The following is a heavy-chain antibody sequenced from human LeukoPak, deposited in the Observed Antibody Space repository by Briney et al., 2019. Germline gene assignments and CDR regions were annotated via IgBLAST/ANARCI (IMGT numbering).Heavy chain of an antibody. CDR2: IRSDGSTT. CDR3: ARTAAGPEY. J-gene: IGHJ4*02. V-gene: IGHV3-74*01. Sequence: GGSLRLSCVASGFTISSYWMHWVRQAPGKGLVWVSRIRSDGSTTNYADSVKGRFTISRDNAKNTLYLQMNSLTGEDTAVYFCARTAAGPEYWGQGTRVTVSS. CDR1: GFTISSYW. D-gene: IGHD6-19*01.